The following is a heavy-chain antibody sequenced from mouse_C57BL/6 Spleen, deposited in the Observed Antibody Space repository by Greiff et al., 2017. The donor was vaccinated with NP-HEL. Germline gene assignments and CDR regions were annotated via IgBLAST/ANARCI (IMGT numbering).Heavy chain of an antibody. V-gene: IGHV6-6*01. CDR3: TGPYYYGSSFYWYFDV. CDR2: IRNKANNHAT. D-gene: IGHD1-1*01. Sequence: EVQLVESGGGLVQPGGSMKLSCAASGFTFSDAWMDWVRQSPEKGLEWVAEIRNKANNHATYYAESVKGRFTISRDDSKSSVYLQINSVRAEDTGIYYCTGPYYYGSSFYWYFDVWGTGTTVTVSS. CDR1: GFTFSDAW. J-gene: IGHJ1*03.